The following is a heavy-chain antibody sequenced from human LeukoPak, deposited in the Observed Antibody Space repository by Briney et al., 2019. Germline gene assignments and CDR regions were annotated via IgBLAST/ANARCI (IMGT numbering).Heavy chain of an antibody. V-gene: IGHV3-21*01. D-gene: IGHD1-1*01. Sequence: PGGSLRLSCAASGFTFSTYSMNWVRQAPGRGLEWVSSISSSSVYIYYADSVKGRFTISRDNTKNSLYLQMNSLRAEDTAVYHCARDLSRWHWKAWFDPWGQGTLVTVSS. CDR2: ISSSSVYI. J-gene: IGHJ5*02. CDR3: ARDLSRWHWKAWFDP. CDR1: GFTFSTYS.